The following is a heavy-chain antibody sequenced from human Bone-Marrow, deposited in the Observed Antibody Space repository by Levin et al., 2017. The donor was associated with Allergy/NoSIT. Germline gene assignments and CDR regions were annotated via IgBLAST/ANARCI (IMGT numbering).Heavy chain of an antibody. CDR3: LWFGEADYYYMDV. J-gene: IGHJ6*03. D-gene: IGHD3-10*01. Sequence: SQTLSLTCTVSGGSISSSSYYWGWIRQPPGKGLEWIGSIYYSGSTYYNPSLKSRVTISVDTSKNQFSLKLSSVTAADTAVYYCLWFGEADYYYMDVWGKGTTVTVSS. CDR2: IYYSGST. V-gene: IGHV4-39*01. CDR1: GGSISSSSYY.